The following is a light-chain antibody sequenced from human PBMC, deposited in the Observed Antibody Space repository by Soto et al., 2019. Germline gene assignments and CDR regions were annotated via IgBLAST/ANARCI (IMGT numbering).Light chain of an antibody. V-gene: IGKV3-11*01. CDR2: DAS. CDR3: QQRSSWPLLFT. CDR1: QSVSRY. Sequence: EIVLTQSPDTLSLSPGERATLSCRASQSVSRYLAWYQQKPGQAPRLLIYDASKRATGIPARFSGSWSGTDFTLTLSSLEPEDFAVYYCQQRSSWPLLFTFGPGTKVDIK. J-gene: IGKJ3*01.